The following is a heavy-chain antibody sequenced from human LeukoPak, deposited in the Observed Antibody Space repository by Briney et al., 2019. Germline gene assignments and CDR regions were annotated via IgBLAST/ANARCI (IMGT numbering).Heavy chain of an antibody. J-gene: IGHJ4*02. Sequence: SVKLSCNASGGTFSTYAMSWVRQAPGQGLEWMGWIIPIFGTANYAQTFQGRVTITTDESTSTAYMELSSLRSEDTAVYYCARGHCSSTSCYTRDYFDNWGQGTLVTVSS. D-gene: IGHD2-2*02. V-gene: IGHV1-69*05. CDR2: IIPIFGTA. CDR3: ARGHCSSTSCYTRDYFDN. CDR1: GGTFSTYA.